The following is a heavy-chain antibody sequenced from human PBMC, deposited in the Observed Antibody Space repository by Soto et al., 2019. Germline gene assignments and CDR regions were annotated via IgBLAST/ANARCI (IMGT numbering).Heavy chain of an antibody. V-gene: IGHV4-30-4*01. Sequence: QVQLQESGPGLVKPSQTLSLTCTVSGGSISSGDYYWSWIRQPPGKGLEWIGYIYYSGSTYYNPSLKSRVTISVDTSKNQFPLKLSSVTAADTAVYYCARSPRGEQGDSNSIWGWYYGMDVWGQGTTVTVSS. D-gene: IGHD4-4*01. J-gene: IGHJ6*02. CDR1: GGSISSGDYY. CDR2: IYYSGST. CDR3: ARSPRGEQGDSNSIWGWYYGMDV.